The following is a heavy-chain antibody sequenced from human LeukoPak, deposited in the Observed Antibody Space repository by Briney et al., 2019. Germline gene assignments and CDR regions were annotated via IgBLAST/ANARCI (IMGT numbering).Heavy chain of an antibody. CDR2: IWYDGSNK. V-gene: IGHV3-33*01. J-gene: IGHJ6*04. CDR1: GFTFSSYG. Sequence: PGRSLRLFCAASGFTFSSYGMHWVRQAPGKGLEWVAVIWYDGSNKYYADCVKGRFTISRDNSKNTLYLQMNSLRAEDTAVYYCARDMRAMVRGVIVYYGMDVWGKGTTVTVSS. D-gene: IGHD3-10*01. CDR3: ARDMRAMVRGVIVYYGMDV.